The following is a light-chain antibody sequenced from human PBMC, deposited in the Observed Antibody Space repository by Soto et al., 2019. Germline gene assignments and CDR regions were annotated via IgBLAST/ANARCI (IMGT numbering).Light chain of an antibody. J-gene: IGKJ2*01. V-gene: IGKV3-20*01. Sequence: EVVLTQSPGTLSLSPGERATPSCRASQSASSSFLAWYQQKPGQAPRLLIHAASTGATGIPARFRGSGSGTDFTLTISSLEPEDSAVYFCHQYADSPQTFGQGTKVDIK. CDR2: AAS. CDR3: HQYADSPQT. CDR1: QSASSSF.